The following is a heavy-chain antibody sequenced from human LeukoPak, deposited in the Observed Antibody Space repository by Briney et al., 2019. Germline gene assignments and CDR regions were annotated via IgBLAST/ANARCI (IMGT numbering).Heavy chain of an antibody. J-gene: IGHJ6*02. V-gene: IGHV2-5*01. D-gene: IGHD2-2*02. CDR3: ATQLGYCSSTSCYTGLGYYYYGMDV. CDR2: IYWNDDK. CDR1: GFSLSTSGVG. Sequence: SGPTLVKPTQTLTLTCTFSGFSLSTSGVGVGWIRQPPGKALEWLALIYWNDDKRYSPSLKSRLTITKDTSKNQVVLTMTNMDPVDTATYYCATQLGYCSSTSCYTGLGYYYYGMDVWGQGTTVTVSS.